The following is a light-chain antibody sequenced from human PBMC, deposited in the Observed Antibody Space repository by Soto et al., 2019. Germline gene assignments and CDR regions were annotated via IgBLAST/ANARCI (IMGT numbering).Light chain of an antibody. V-gene: IGLV2-14*01. Sequence: QSALTQPASVSGSPGQSITISCTGTSSDVGGYNYVSWYQQHPGKAPKLMIYDVSNRPSGVSNRFTDSKSGNTASLTISGLQAEDEADYYSSSYTSSSTHVVFGGGTKHTVL. J-gene: IGLJ2*01. CDR1: SSDVGGYNY. CDR2: DVS. CDR3: SSYTSSSTHVV.